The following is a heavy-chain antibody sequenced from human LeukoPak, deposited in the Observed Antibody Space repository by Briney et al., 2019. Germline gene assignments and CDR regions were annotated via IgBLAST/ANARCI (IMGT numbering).Heavy chain of an antibody. D-gene: IGHD4-17*01. V-gene: IGHV3-30*18. J-gene: IGHJ4*02. CDR1: GFSFISYG. CDR3: AKRPSDYGDYVTYFDY. CDR2: ISEDGRNK. Sequence: GGSLRLSCAASGFSFISYGMHWVRQAPGKGLEWVGVISEDGRNKKYADSVKGRFPISRDNSKDTLYLQVNSLRDEDTAVYYCAKRPSDYGDYVTYFDYWGQGTLVTVSS.